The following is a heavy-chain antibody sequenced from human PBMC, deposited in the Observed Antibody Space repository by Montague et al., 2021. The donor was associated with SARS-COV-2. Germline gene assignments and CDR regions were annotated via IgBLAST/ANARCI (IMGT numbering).Heavy chain of an antibody. Sequence: SVKVSCKAFGYTFTGHYIHWVRQAPGQGLEWMGWINPNSGGTRYAQNFQDWVTMTRDPSISTAFMELTRLKSDDTAVYFCARAVTSSNYYNYYGLDVWGQGTTVTVSS. V-gene: IGHV1-2*04. CDR1: GYTFTGHY. J-gene: IGHJ6*02. CDR3: ARAVTSSNYYNYYGLDV. D-gene: IGHD4-17*01. CDR2: INPNSGGT.